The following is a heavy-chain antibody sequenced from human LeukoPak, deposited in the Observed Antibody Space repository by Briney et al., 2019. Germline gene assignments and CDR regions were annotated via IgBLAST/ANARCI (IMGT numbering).Heavy chain of an antibody. D-gene: IGHD2-21*01. V-gene: IGHV3-23*01. CDR3: ARDFRSICGNECYLYYFVS. CDR1: GFTFSSYA. J-gene: IGHJ4*02. CDR2: ISGSGGST. Sequence: PGGSLRLSCAASGFTFSSYAMSWVRQAPGKGLEWVSAISGSGGSTYYADSVKGRFTISRDNSKNTLYLQMNSLRAEDSAVYFCARDFRSICGNECYLYYFVSWGQGTVVTVSS.